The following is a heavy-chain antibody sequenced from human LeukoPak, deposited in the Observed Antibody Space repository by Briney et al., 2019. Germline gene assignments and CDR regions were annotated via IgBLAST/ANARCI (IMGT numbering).Heavy chain of an antibody. CDR1: GYTFTSYD. D-gene: IGHD3-3*01. J-gene: IGHJ5*02. V-gene: IGHV1-8*01. Sequence: ASVKVSCKASGYTFTSYDINWVRQATGQGLEWMGWMNPNSGNTGYAQKFQGRVTMTRNTSISSAYMELSSLRSEDTAVYYCAITIFGVVSDTGNWFDPWGQGTLVTVSS. CDR3: AITIFGVVSDTGNWFDP. CDR2: MNPNSGNT.